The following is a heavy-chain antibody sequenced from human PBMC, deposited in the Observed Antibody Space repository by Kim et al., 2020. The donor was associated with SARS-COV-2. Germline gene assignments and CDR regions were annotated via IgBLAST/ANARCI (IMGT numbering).Heavy chain of an antibody. D-gene: IGHD5-12*01. CDR3: ARTYSGYDRFLFELDY. Sequence: KLQGRVTMNTDTSTSTAYMELRSLRSDDTAVYYCARTYSGYDRFLFELDYWGQGTLVTVSS. V-gene: IGHV1-18*01. J-gene: IGHJ4*02.